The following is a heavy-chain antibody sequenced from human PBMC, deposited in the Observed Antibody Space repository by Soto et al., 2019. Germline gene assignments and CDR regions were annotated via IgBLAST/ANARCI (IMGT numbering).Heavy chain of an antibody. D-gene: IGHD3-3*01. CDR1: GGIFSSYA. J-gene: IGHJ4*02. CDR2: IIPIFGRS. V-gene: IGHV1-69*05. CDR3: ARARSLDFGVVITALDY. Sequence: GASVKVSCKASGGIFSSYAISWVRQAPGQGLEWMGGIIPIFGRSNYAQKFQGRVTITRDASTSTVYMELSSLRSEDTAVYYCARARSLDFGVVITALDYWGQGTLVTVSS.